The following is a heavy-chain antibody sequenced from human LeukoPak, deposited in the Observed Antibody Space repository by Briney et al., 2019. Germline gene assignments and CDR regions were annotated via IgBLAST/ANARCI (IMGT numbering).Heavy chain of an antibody. CDR2: IYRSGST. J-gene: IGHJ4*02. Sequence: SETLSLTCTVSGYSISSGYYWGWIRPPPGKGLEWIGSIYRSGSTYYNPSLKSRVTISVDTSKNQFSLKLSSVTAADTAVYYCARDSVTTGVDYWGQGTLVTVSS. D-gene: IGHD4-17*01. CDR3: ARDSVTTGVDY. V-gene: IGHV4-38-2*02. CDR1: GYSISSGYY.